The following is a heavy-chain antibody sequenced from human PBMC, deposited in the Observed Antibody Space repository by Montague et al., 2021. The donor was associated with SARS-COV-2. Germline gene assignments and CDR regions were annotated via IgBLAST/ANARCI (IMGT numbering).Heavy chain of an antibody. J-gene: IGHJ4*02. D-gene: IGHD2-8*01. CDR1: GGSISSPDYY. CDR3: ARQLPSYCATNKCYPYYFGG. Sequence: SETLSLTCTVSGGSISSPDYYWGWIRQSPGKGLEWIGSISYTGSTYYNSSLRSRVSFSMDTSKNHFSLRLSSVTVADTAVYFCARQLPSYCATNKCYPYYFGGWGQGALVTVSS. CDR2: ISYTGST. V-gene: IGHV4-39*01.